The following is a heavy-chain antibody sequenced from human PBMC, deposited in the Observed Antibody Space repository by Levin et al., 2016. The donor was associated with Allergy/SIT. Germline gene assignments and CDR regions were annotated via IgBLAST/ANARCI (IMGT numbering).Heavy chain of an antibody. CDR3: AKGSNSGSYSRFDY. J-gene: IGHJ4*02. D-gene: IGHD1-26*01. CDR1: GFTFSSYA. CDR2: ISGSGVST. Sequence: GGSLRLSCAASGFTFSSYAMSWVRQAPGKGLEWVSAISGSGVSTYYADSVKGRFTISRDNSKNTLYLQMNSLRAEDTAVYYCAKGSNSGSYSRFDYWGQGTLVTVSS. V-gene: IGHV3-23*01.